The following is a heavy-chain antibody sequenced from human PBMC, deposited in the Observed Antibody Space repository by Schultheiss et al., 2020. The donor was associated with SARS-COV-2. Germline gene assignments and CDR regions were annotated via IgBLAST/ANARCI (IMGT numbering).Heavy chain of an antibody. CDR3: ASLDDYGDQAYYYYGMDV. CDR2: ISGSGGTI. D-gene: IGHD4-17*01. J-gene: IGHJ6*02. CDR1: GFSFSDHY. V-gene: IGHV3-11*04. Sequence: GGSLRLSCAASGFSFSDHYMTWIRQAPGKGLEWLSFISGSGGTIYYADSLKGRFTISRDNAKNSLYLQMNSLRAEDTAVYYCASLDDYGDQAYYYYGMDVWGQGTTVTVSS.